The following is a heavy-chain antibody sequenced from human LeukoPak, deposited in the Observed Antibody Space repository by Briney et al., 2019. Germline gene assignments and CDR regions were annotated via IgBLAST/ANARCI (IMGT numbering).Heavy chain of an antibody. D-gene: IGHD3-10*01. CDR2: IYYSGST. CDR3: AREHDYYGSGTHFDY. CDR1: GGSISSSSYY. V-gene: IGHV4-39*02. Sequence: SETLSLTCTVSGGSISSSSYYWGWIRQPPGKGLEWIGSIYYSGSTYYNPSLKSRVTISVDTSKNQFSLKLSSVTAADTAVYYCAREHDYYGSGTHFDYWGQGTLVTVSS. J-gene: IGHJ4*02.